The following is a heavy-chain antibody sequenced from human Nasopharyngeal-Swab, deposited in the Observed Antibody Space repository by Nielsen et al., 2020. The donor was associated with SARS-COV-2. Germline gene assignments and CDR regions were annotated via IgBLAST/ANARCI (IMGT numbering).Heavy chain of an antibody. V-gene: IGHV3-23*01. D-gene: IGHD3-22*01. CDR2: ISGSGGST. CDR1: GFTFGSYA. J-gene: IGHJ1*01. CDR3: AKDLAVITGYFQH. Sequence: GESLKISYAASGFTFGSYAMSWVRQAPGKGLEWVSAISGSGGSTYYADSVKGRFTISRDNSKNTLYLQMNSLRAEDTAVYYCAKDLAVITGYFQHWGQGTLVTVSS.